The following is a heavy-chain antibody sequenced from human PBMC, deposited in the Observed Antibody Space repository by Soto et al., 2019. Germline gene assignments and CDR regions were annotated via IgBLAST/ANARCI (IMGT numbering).Heavy chain of an antibody. CDR3: ANPAGLLRREQWELQTFDY. CDR1: GYTFSSYA. Sequence: GGSLRPSCAASGYTFSSYAMRWVRQAPGKGLECVSAISGSGGSTYYADSVKGRFTISRDNSKNTLYLQMNSLRAEDTAVYYCANPAGLLRREQWELQTFDYWGQGT. J-gene: IGHJ4*02. V-gene: IGHV3-23*01. CDR2: ISGSGGST. D-gene: IGHD1-26*01.